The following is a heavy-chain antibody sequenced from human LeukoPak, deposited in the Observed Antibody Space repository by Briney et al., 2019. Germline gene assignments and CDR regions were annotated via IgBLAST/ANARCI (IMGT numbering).Heavy chain of an antibody. CDR1: GFTFSNAW. V-gene: IGHV3-21*01. CDR2: ISSSSSNYK. CDR3: ARDREAVAGFDY. D-gene: IGHD6-19*01. Sequence: GGSLRLSCAASGFTFSNAWMNWVRQAPGKGLEWVSTISSSSSNYKYYADSVKGRFTISRDNAKNTLYLQMNSLRAEDTAVYYCARDREAVAGFDYWGQGTLDTVSS. J-gene: IGHJ4*02.